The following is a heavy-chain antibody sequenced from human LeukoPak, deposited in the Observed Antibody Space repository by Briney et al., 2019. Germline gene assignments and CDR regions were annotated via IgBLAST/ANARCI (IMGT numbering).Heavy chain of an antibody. V-gene: IGHV3-15*01. Sequence: PGGSLRLSCAASGFTFSNAWMSWVRQAPGKGLDWVGRIRSKTDGGTTDHAASVKGRFTISRDDSNNMLYLQMNSLRAEDTAVYYCAKGEITNYWGQGTLVTVSS. CDR2: IRSKTDGGTT. CDR3: AKGEITNY. J-gene: IGHJ4*02. CDR1: GFTFSNAW.